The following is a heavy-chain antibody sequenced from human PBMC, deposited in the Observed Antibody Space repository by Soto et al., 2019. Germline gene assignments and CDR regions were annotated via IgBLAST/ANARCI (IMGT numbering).Heavy chain of an antibody. J-gene: IGHJ4*02. V-gene: IGHV3-21*06. CDR1: GFTFTRYS. Sequence: GGSLRLSCAASGFTFTRYSMNWVRQAPGKGLEWVSSISSTTNYIYYGDSMKGRFTIFRDDAKNSLYLEMNSLRAEDTAVYYCARESEDLTSNFDYWGQGTLVTVSS. CDR3: ARESEDLTSNFDY. CDR2: ISSTTNYI.